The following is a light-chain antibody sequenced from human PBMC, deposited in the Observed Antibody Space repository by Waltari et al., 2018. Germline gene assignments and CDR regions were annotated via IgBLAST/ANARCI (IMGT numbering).Light chain of an antibody. V-gene: IGLV3-25*03. Sequence: SFELTQPPSVSVSPGQTASITCSGNTLPKQYAYWYQQKPGQAPVLIMYKDSERPSGIPRRFSGSSSGTTVTLTISGVQAEDEADYYCQSADSSGTPVIFGGGTKLTVL. CDR2: KDS. J-gene: IGLJ2*01. CDR1: TLPKQY. CDR3: QSADSSGTPVI.